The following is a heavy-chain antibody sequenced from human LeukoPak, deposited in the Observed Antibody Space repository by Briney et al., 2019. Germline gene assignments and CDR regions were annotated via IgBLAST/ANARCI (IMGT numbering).Heavy chain of an antibody. V-gene: IGHV1-18*04. CDR2: ISAYNGNT. CDR3: ARDGSGGSSGGDY. J-gene: IGHJ4*02. CDR1: GYTFTIYY. D-gene: IGHD2-15*01. Sequence: GASVKVSCKASGYTFTIYYIHWVRQAPGQGLEWMGWISAYNGNTSYAQKLQGRVTMTTDTSTSTAYMELRSLRSDDTAVYYCARDGSGGSSGGDYWGQGTLVTVSS.